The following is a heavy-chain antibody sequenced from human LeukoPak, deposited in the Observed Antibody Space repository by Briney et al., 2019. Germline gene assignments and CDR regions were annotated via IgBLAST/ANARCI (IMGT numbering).Heavy chain of an antibody. D-gene: IGHD3-9*01. CDR2: ISSSSSYI. Sequence: PGGPLRLSCEASGLPFSTYSMNWVRQAPGKGLEWVPPISSSSSYIYSADSVNGRFTNSKNNAKNSLYLQINSLRAEDTAVYYCARTLGVTGYYPFDYWGQGTLVTDSS. J-gene: IGHJ4*02. V-gene: IGHV3-21*01. CDR1: GLPFSTYS. CDR3: ARTLGVTGYYPFDY.